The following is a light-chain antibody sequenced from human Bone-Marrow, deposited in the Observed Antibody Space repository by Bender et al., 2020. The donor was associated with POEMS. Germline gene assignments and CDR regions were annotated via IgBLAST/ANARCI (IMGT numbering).Light chain of an antibody. Sequence: QSALTQPASVSGSPGQSITISCTLSNTGSGGYNPVSWYQQHPDEAPKLLIYDVSRRPSGVSRRFSGSKSGNTASLTISGRQAVNEADYFCSSFGEGNAPVFAGGTLLTVL. CDR2: DVS. V-gene: IGLV2-14*03. CDR3: SSFGEGNAPV. CDR1: NTGSGGYNP. J-gene: IGLJ7*01.